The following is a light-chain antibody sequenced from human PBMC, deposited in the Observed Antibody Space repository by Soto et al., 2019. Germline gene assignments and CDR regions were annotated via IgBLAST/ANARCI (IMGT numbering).Light chain of an antibody. V-gene: IGLV2-8*01. Sequence: QSALTQPPSASGSPGQSVTISCTGTSSDVGGYKYVSWYQQHPGKVPKLMVYEVNKRASGVPDRFSGSKSGNTASLTVSGLQAEDEAEYYCTSYAGGNNVFGTGTKLTVL. J-gene: IGLJ1*01. CDR3: TSYAGGNNV. CDR1: SSDVGGYKY. CDR2: EVN.